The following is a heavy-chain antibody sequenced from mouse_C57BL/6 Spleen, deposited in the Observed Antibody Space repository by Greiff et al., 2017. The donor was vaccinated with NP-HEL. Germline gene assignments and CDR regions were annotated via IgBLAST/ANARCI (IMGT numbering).Heavy chain of an antibody. V-gene: IGHV1-76*01. CDR2: IYPGSGNT. CDR3: ARWESDYFDY. D-gene: IGHD4-1*01. J-gene: IGHJ2*01. Sequence: QVQLQQSGAELVRPGASVKLSCKASGYTFTDYYINWVKQRPGQGLEWIARIYPGSGNTYYNEKFKGKATLTAEKSSSTAYMQLSSLTSEDSAVYFCARWESDYFDYWGQGTTLTVSS. CDR1: GYTFTDYY.